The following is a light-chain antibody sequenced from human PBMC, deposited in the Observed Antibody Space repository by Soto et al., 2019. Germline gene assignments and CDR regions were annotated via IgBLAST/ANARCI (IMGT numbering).Light chain of an antibody. CDR2: RNN. J-gene: IGLJ3*02. V-gene: IGLV1-47*01. Sequence: QSVLTQPPSASGTPGQRVTISCSGSSSNIGSNYVYWYQQLPGTAPKLLIYRNNQRPSGVPDRFSGSKSGTSASLAISGLRSEDEADYYCVAWDDSLSAWVFGGGTKLTVL. CDR1: SSNIGSNY. CDR3: VAWDDSLSAWV.